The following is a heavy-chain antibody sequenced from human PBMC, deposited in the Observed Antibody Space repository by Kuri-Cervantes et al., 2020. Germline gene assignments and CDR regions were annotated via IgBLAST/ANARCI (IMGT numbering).Heavy chain of an antibody. V-gene: IGHV4-59*13. D-gene: IGHD1-7*01. J-gene: IGHJ5*02. Sequence: SETLSHTCTVSGGSISSYYWGWIRQPPGKGLEWIGYIYYSGSTKYNPSLKSRVTISVDTSKNQFSLKMSSVTAADTAVYYCARGGGLYNWNYGGGWFDPWGQGTLVTVSS. CDR2: IYYSGST. CDR3: ARGGGLYNWNYGGGWFDP. CDR1: GGSISSYY.